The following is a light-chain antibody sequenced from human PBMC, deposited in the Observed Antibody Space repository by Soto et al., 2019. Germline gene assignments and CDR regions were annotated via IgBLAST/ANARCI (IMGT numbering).Light chain of an antibody. V-gene: IGKV1-5*03. J-gene: IGKJ1*01. CDR3: QQYNSWT. CDR2: KAS. CDR1: QSVSTW. Sequence: DSPTTQSPSTLSASVGDRVTITCRASQSVSTWLAWYQQKPGKAPKLLIYKASNLESGVPSRFTGSGSGTEFTLTISSLQPDDFATYYCQQYNSWTFGQGTKVDIK.